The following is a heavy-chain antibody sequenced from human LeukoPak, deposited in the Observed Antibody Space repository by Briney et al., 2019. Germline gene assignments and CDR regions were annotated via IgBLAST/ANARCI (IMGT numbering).Heavy chain of an antibody. Sequence: GGSLRLSCAASGFTFSSYAMPWVRQAPGKGLEWVAVISYDGSNKYYADSVKGRFTISRDNSKNTLYLQMNSLRAEDTAVYYCARGSTFYYYDSSGYNPHYFDYWGQGTLVTVSS. CDR1: GFTFSSYA. V-gene: IGHV3-30-3*01. CDR3: ARGSTFYYYDSSGYNPHYFDY. D-gene: IGHD3-22*01. CDR2: ISYDGSNK. J-gene: IGHJ4*02.